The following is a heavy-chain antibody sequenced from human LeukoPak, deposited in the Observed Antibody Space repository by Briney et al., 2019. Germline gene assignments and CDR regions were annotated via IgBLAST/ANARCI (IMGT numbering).Heavy chain of an antibody. CDR1: GFIFNSYW. CDR3: ASGYTSGT. Sequence: GGSLRLSCAASGFIFNSYWMSWVRQAPGKGLEWVANIEEDGSQKYYVDSVKGRFTISRDNAKNSLYLQMNSLRAEDTAVYYCASGYTSGTWGQGTLVTVSS. CDR2: IEEDGSQK. D-gene: IGHD6-19*01. V-gene: IGHV3-7*05. J-gene: IGHJ3*01.